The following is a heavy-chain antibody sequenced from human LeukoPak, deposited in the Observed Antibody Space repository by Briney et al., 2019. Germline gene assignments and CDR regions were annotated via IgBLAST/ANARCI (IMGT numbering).Heavy chain of an antibody. V-gene: IGHV3-7*01. CDR2: IKQDGSEK. CDR1: GFTFSSYW. Sequence: GGSPRLSCAASGFTFSSYWMSWVRQAPGKGLEWVANIKQDGSEKYYVDSVKGRFTISRDNAKNSLYLQMNSLRAEDTAVYYCARVVGAGYFDLWGRGTLVTVSS. J-gene: IGHJ2*01. D-gene: IGHD1-26*01. CDR3: ARVVGAGYFDL.